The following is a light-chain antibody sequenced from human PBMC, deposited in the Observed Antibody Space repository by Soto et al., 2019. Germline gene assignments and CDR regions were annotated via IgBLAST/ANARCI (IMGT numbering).Light chain of an antibody. V-gene: IGKV1-5*03. CDR1: QSIRSW. CDR2: KAS. Sequence: DIQLTQSPSTLSASVGDRVTITCRASQSIRSWLAWYQQKPGKAPKLLIYKASSLESGVPSRFRGSGSGTEFTLTISSLQPDDFATYYCQQYNSFPYTFXQGTKVDIK. J-gene: IGKJ2*01. CDR3: QQYNSFPYT.